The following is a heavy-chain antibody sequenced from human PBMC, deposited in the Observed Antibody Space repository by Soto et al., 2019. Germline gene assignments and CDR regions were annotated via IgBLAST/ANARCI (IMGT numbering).Heavy chain of an antibody. D-gene: IGHD4-4*01. V-gene: IGHV4-61*08. CDR1: GGSISSGGYY. J-gene: IGHJ6*03. CDR3: ARGSYSGDYYYYYMDV. Sequence: SETLSLTCTVSGGSISSGGYYWSWIRQPPGKGLEWIGYIYYSGSTNYNPSLKSRVTISVDTSKNQFSLKLSSVTAADTAVYYCARGSYSGDYYYYYMDVWGKGTTVTVSS. CDR2: IYYSGST.